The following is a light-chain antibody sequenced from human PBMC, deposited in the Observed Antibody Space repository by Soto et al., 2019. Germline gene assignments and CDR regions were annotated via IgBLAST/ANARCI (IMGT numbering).Light chain of an antibody. CDR1: SSDVGGYSY. J-gene: IGLJ1*01. Sequence: QSALAQPASVSGSPGQSITISCTGTSSDVGGYSYVSWYQQHPGDAPKLMIYHVTNRPSGVSDRFSGSKSGNTASLTISGLQAEDEADYYCSSYTSRTVYIFGTGTKVTVL. CDR3: SSYTSRTVYI. CDR2: HVT. V-gene: IGLV2-14*03.